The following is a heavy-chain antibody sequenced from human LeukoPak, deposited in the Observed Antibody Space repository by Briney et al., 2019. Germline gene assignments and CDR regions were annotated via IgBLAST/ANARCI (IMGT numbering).Heavy chain of an antibody. CDR3: AKERYSSSWYWFDP. V-gene: IGHV3-43*02. D-gene: IGHD6-13*01. J-gene: IGHJ5*02. CDR2: ISGDGGST. CDR1: GFTFDDYA. Sequence: GGSLILSCAASGFTFDDYAMHWVRQAPGKGLEWVSLISGDGGSTYYADSVKGRFTISRDNSKNSLYLQMNSLRTEDTALYYCAKERYSSSWYWFDPWGQGTLVTVSS.